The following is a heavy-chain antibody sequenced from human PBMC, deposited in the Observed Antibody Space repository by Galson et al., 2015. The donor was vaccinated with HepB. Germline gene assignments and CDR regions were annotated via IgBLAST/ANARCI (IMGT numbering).Heavy chain of an antibody. CDR1: GGSISSSSYY. CDR2: IYYSRST. J-gene: IGHJ6*03. Sequence: LSLTCTVSGGSISSSSYYWGWIRQPPGKGLEWIGSIYYSRSTYYNPSLKSRVTISVDTSKNQFSLKLSSVTAADTAVYYCARKNLYRGYYYYYMDVWGKGTTVTVSS. V-gene: IGHV4-39*07. D-gene: IGHD4-11*01. CDR3: ARKNLYRGYYYYYMDV.